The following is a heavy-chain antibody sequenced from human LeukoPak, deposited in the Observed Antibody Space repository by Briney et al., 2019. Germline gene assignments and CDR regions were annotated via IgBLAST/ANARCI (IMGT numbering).Heavy chain of an antibody. D-gene: IGHD2-15*01. J-gene: IGHJ4*02. CDR3: ARDGAPGYCSGGSCYSFDY. Sequence: ASVKVSCKASGCTFTSYAMHWVRQAPGQRLEWMGWINAGNGNTKYSQKFQGRVTITRDTSASTAYMELSSLRSEDTAVYYCARDGAPGYCSGGSCYSFDYWGQGTLVTVSS. CDR2: INAGNGNT. V-gene: IGHV1-3*01. CDR1: GCTFTSYA.